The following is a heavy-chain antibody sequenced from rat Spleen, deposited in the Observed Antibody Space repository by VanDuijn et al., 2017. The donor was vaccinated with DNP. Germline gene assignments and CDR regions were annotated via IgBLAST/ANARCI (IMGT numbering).Heavy chain of an antibody. CDR3: ARWTRYFDY. J-gene: IGHJ2*01. Sequence: EVQLQESGSGLVKPSQSLSLTCSVTGSSITSNYWGWIRKFPGNKMEYIGHISYSGSTNYNPSLKIRISITRDTSKNHFFLHLNSVTTEDTATYYCARWTRYFDYWGQGAMVTVSS. CDR2: ISYSGST. D-gene: IGHD1-7*01. V-gene: IGHV3-1*01. CDR1: GSSITSNY.